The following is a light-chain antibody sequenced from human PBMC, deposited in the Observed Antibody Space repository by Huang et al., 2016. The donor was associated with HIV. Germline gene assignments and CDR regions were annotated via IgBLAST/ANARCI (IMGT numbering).Light chain of an antibody. CDR1: QSVFSTSKNKHD. J-gene: IGKJ4*01. V-gene: IGKV4-1*01. Sequence: DIVMTQSPDSLAVPLGERATIKCRSSQSVFSTSKNKHDLVWYQKKPGQAPKLLIYWASTRESGVPDRFSGSGSGTDFTLTISSVQAEDVAVYYCQQYYSTPLTFGGGTRVEI. CDR2: WAS. CDR3: QQYYSTPLT.